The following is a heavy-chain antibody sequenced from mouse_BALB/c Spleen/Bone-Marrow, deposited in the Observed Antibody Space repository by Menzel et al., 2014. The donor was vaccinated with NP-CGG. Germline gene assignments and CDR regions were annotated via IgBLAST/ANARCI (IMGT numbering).Heavy chain of an antibody. CDR2: IDPANGNT. J-gene: IGHJ3*01. CDR3: ASLDDYIY. CDR1: GFNIKDTY. V-gene: IGHV14-3*02. Sequence: EVKLQESGAELVKPGASVMLSCTASGFNIKDTYMHWVKQRPEQGLEWIGRIDPANGNTKYDPKFQGKATITADTSSNTAYLQLSSLTSEDTAVYYCASLDDYIYWGQGTLVTVSA. D-gene: IGHD2-4*01.